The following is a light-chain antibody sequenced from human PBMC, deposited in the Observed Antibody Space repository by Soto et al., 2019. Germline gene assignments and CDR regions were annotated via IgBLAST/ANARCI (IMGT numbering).Light chain of an antibody. CDR1: SSNIGNNF. CDR2: DSN. J-gene: IGLJ2*01. V-gene: IGLV1-51*01. CDR3: ARWDTGPSVFMV. Sequence: QSVLTQPPSVSAAPGQKVTISCSGSSSNIGNNFVSWYQQLPGTVPKRLIYDSNKRPPGIPDRFSGSKSGTPDTLDITGLQTGDEADDYGARWDTGPSVFMVFGRGTKLTGL.